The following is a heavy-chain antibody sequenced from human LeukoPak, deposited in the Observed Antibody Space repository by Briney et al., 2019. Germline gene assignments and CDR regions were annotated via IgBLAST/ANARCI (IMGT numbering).Heavy chain of an antibody. V-gene: IGHV4-31*03. J-gene: IGHJ4*02. CDR3: ARDRMATMLFDY. CDR1: GASISSGGYN. Sequence: SETLSLTCTVSGASISSGGYNWSWIRQRPGKGLEWIGYIYYSGNTYYNPSLKSRITISVDASKNQFSLKLNSVTAADTAVYYCARDRMATMLFDYWGQGTLVTVSS. CDR2: IYYSGNT. D-gene: IGHD5-12*01.